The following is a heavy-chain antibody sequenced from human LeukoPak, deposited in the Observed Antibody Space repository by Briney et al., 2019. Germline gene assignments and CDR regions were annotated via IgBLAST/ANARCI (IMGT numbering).Heavy chain of an antibody. Sequence: GRSLRLSCAASGISFRSYGMHWVRQAPGKGLEWVTFIWYDASNKYYAESVKGRFTISRDNAKNTLYLQMNSLRAEDTAVYYCARERGGATSFDYWGQGTLVTVSS. CDR1: GISFRSYG. CDR3: ARERGGATSFDY. V-gene: IGHV3-33*01. CDR2: IWYDASNK. D-gene: IGHD1-26*01. J-gene: IGHJ4*02.